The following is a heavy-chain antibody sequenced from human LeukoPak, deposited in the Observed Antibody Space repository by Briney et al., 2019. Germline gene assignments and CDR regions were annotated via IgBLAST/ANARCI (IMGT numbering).Heavy chain of an antibody. CDR1: GFTFSSYG. Sequence: GGSLRLSCAASGFTFSSYGMHWVRQAPGKGLEWVAFIQYDGSNKYYADSVKGRFTISRDNLKNTLCLQMNSLRVEDTAVYYCAKDVYSSSSNVDYWGQGTLVTVSS. D-gene: IGHD6-6*01. J-gene: IGHJ4*02. V-gene: IGHV3-30*02. CDR3: AKDVYSSSSNVDY. CDR2: IQYDGSNK.